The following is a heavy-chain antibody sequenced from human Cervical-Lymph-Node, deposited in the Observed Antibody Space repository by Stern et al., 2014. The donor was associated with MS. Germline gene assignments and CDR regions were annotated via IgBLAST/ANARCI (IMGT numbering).Heavy chain of an antibody. V-gene: IGHV3-11*01. CDR2: ISSSGSSI. J-gene: IGHJ4*02. CDR3: ARGDRAVTGAIDY. Sequence: VQLVESGGGLVKPGGSLRLSCAASGFIFSDYYMSWIRRAPGQGLELVSYISSSGSSIFYADSGKGRFTISRDNAENSLYLQMNSLRAEDTAVYYCARGDRAVTGAIDYWGQGTLVTVSS. CDR1: GFIFSDYY. D-gene: IGHD6-19*01.